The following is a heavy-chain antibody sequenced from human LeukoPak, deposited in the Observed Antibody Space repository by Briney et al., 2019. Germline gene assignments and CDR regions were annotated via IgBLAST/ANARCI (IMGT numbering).Heavy chain of an antibody. Sequence: ASVKVSCKASGGTFSSYAISWVRQAPGQGLEWMGGIIPIFGTANYAQKSQGRVTITADESTSTAYMELSSLRSEDTAVYYCARSLEYYDFWSGHPRAEYFQHWGQGTLVTVSS. CDR1: GGTFSSYA. D-gene: IGHD3-3*01. CDR3: ARSLEYYDFWSGHPRAEYFQH. V-gene: IGHV1-69*13. CDR2: IIPIFGTA. J-gene: IGHJ1*01.